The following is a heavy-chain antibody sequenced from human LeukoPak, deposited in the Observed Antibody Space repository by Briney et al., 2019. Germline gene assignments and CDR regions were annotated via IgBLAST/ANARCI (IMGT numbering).Heavy chain of an antibody. V-gene: IGHV4-34*01. J-gene: IGHJ4*02. CDR2: INHSGST. CDR1: GGSFSDYS. CDR3: ARDGNRHGSGSSMAGGY. D-gene: IGHD3-10*01. Sequence: SETLSLTCAVYGGSFSDYSWSWIRQPPGKGLEWIGEINHSGSTNYNPSLKSRVTMSVDTSKNQFSVKLSSVTAADTAVYYCARDGNRHGSGSSMAGGYWGQGTLVTVSS.